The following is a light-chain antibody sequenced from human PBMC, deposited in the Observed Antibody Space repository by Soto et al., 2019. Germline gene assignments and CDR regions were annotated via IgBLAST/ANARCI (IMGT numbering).Light chain of an antibody. Sequence: QSALTQPPSVSAAPGQKVTIACSGSSSNIGIDYVSWYQHIPGTAPKLLIYSNNQRPSGVPDRFSGSKSGTSASLAISGLRSEDEADYYCAAWDDSLSGRVLFGGGTKVTVL. V-gene: IGLV1-47*02. CDR2: SNN. CDR3: AAWDDSLSGRVL. CDR1: SSNIGIDY. J-gene: IGLJ2*01.